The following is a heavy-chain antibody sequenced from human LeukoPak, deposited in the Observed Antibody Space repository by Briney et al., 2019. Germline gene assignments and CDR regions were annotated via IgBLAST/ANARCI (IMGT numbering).Heavy chain of an antibody. Sequence: PSETLSLTCTVSGGSISSSSYYWGWIRQPPGKGLEWIGSIYYTGSTYYNPSLKSRVTISVDTSKNQFSLKLSSVTAADTAVYYCARSRFFTMIVVAPFFDYWGQGTLVTVSS. D-gene: IGHD3-22*01. CDR3: ARSRFFTMIVVAPFFDY. V-gene: IGHV4-39*07. CDR1: GGSISSSSYY. J-gene: IGHJ4*02. CDR2: IYYTGST.